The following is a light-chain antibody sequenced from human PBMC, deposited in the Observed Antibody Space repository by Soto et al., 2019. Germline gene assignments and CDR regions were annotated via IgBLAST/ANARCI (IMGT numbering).Light chain of an antibody. CDR1: QSVSIY. CDR3: QQYNYWPLT. V-gene: IGKV3-15*01. CDR2: GAS. Sequence: EIVMTQSPATLSVSPGERVTLSCRASQSVSIYLAWYQQRPGQAPRPLIYGASTRATGIPARFSASGSGTEFTLNINRLQFEDFGVYYCQQYNYWPLTFGGGTRVEI. J-gene: IGKJ4*01.